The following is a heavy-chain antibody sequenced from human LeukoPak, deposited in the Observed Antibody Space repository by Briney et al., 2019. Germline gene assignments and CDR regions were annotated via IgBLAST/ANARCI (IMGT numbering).Heavy chain of an antibody. D-gene: IGHD1-1*01. J-gene: IGHJ4*02. V-gene: IGHV3-48*04. CDR3: ATDSPETAAFDY. Sequence: GGSLRLSCAASGFSFSTYSMNWVRQAPGKGLEWVSYIVGSSSTIYYADSVKGRFTISRDNAKNSLYLQMDSLRAEDTAVYYCATDSPETAAFDYWGQETLVTVSS. CDR2: IVGSSSTI. CDR1: GFSFSTYS.